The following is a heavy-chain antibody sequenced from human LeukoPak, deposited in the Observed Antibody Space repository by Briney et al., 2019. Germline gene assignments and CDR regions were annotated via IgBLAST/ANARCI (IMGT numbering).Heavy chain of an antibody. D-gene: IGHD3-10*01. CDR2: IYTSGST. V-gene: IGHV4-61*02. Sequence: PSETLSLTCTVSGGSISSGSYYWSWIRQPAGKGLEWIGRIYTSGSTNYNPSLKSRVTISVDTSKNQFSLKLSSVTAADTAVYYCAFTYYYGAGSNNWFDPWGQGTLVTVSS. CDR3: AFTYYYGAGSNNWFDP. J-gene: IGHJ5*02. CDR1: GGSISSGSYY.